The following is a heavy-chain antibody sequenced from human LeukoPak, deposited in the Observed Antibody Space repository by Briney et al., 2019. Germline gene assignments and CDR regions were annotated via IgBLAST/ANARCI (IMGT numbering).Heavy chain of an antibody. CDR3: AKGPGLLELEPPRS. CDR1: GFTFSSYA. V-gene: IGHV3-23*01. J-gene: IGHJ4*02. Sequence: GGSLRLSCAASGFTFSSYAMSWVRQAPGKGLEWVSAISGSGGSTYYADSVKGRFTISRDNSKNTLYLQMNSLRAEDTAVYYCAKGPGLLELEPPRSWGQGTLVTVSS. D-gene: IGHD1-1*01. CDR2: ISGSGGST.